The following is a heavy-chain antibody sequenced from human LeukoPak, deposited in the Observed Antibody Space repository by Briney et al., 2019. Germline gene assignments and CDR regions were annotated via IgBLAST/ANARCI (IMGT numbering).Heavy chain of an antibody. J-gene: IGHJ4*02. D-gene: IGHD3-3*01. CDR3: AKDRRYYDFWSGYDDY. V-gene: IGHV3-23*01. Sequence: GGSLRLSCAVSGFTFNTYTLSWVRQAPGKGLEWVSAISGSGGSTYYADSVKGRFTISRDNSKNTLYLQMNSLRAEDTAVYYCAKDRRYYDFWSGYDDYWGQGTLVTVSS. CDR2: ISGSGGST. CDR1: GFTFNTYT.